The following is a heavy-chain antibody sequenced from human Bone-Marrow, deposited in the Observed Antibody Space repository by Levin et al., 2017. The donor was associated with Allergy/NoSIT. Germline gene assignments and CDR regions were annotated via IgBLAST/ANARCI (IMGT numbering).Heavy chain of an antibody. CDR3: VRDGSRFNWFDA. J-gene: IGHJ5*02. CDR2: ITYDGSNI. D-gene: IGHD3-16*01. CDR1: GFAFNNNA. V-gene: IGHV3-30-3*01. Sequence: PGGSLRLSCAASGFAFNNNAMHWVRQAPGKGLEWVAVITYDGSNIYYADSVKGRFTISRDNPKNTMYLQMNSLRHEDTGVYYCVRDGSRFNWFDAWGQGTLVTVSS.